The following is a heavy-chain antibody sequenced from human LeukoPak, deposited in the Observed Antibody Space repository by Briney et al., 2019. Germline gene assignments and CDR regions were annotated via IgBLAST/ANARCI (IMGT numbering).Heavy chain of an antibody. CDR3: AAAYDSSGYRDGFDP. CDR1: GYTFTAYY. CDR2: VDPEDGET. D-gene: IGHD3-22*01. Sequence: ASVKISCKVSGYTFTAYYMHWVQQAPGKGLEWMGLVDPEDGETIYAEKFQGRVTITADTSTDTDYMELSRLRSEDTAVYYCAAAYDSSGYRDGFDPWGQGTLVTVSS. V-gene: IGHV1-69-2*01. J-gene: IGHJ5*02.